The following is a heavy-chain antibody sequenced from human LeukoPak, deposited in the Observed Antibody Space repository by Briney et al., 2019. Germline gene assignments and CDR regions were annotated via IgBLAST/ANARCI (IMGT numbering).Heavy chain of an antibody. V-gene: IGHV3-33*01. Sequence: GGSLRLSCAASGFTFSSYGMHWVRQAPGKGLEWVAVIWCDGSNKYYADSVKGRFTISRDNSKNTLYLQMNSLRAEDTAVYYCARDLRWELLRHYYYGMDVWGQGTTVTVSS. CDR1: GFTFSSYG. D-gene: IGHD1-26*01. CDR2: IWCDGSNK. J-gene: IGHJ6*02. CDR3: ARDLRWELLRHYYYGMDV.